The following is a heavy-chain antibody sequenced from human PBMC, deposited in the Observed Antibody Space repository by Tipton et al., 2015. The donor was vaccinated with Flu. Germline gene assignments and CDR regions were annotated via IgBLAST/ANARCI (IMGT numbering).Heavy chain of an antibody. V-gene: IGHV3-20*04. CDR2: INWNGGST. J-gene: IGHJ3*02. CDR3: ARVLDIVVVVAATPPGAFDI. D-gene: IGHD2-15*01. CDR1: GFTFDEYG. Sequence: SLRLSCAASGFTFDEYGMSWVRQAPGKGLEWVSGINWNGGSTGYADSVKGRFTISRDNAKNTLYLQMNSLRAEDTAVYYCARVLDIVVVVAATPPGAFDIWGQGTMVAVSA.